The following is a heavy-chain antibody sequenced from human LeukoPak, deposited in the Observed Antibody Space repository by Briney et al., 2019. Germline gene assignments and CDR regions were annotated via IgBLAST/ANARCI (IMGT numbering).Heavy chain of an antibody. V-gene: IGHV4-39*07. J-gene: IGHJ3*02. CDR1: GGSISSSSYY. D-gene: IGHD1-26*01. CDR2: IYYSGST. CDR3: ARNNIPVGATWGGVPIAFDI. Sequence: SSETLSLTCTVSGGSISSSSYYWGWIRQPPGKGLEWIGSIYYSGSTYYNPSLKSRVTISVDTSKNQFSLKLSSVTAADTAVYYCARNNIPVGATWGGVPIAFDIWGQGTMVTVSS.